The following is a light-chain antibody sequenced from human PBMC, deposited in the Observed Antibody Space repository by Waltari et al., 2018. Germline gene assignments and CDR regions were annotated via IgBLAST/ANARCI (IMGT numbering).Light chain of an antibody. CDR2: ATS. CDR1: ENIGSY. Sequence: DIQMTQSPSSLSASIGDRVTITCRASENIGSYLNWYQQRTGEAPKLLIYATSTLQTEVPSRFSGSGSRTDFTLTISSLQPEDFATYYCQHTFETPYSFGPGTKLEIK. V-gene: IGKV1-39*01. J-gene: IGKJ2*01. CDR3: QHTFETPYS.